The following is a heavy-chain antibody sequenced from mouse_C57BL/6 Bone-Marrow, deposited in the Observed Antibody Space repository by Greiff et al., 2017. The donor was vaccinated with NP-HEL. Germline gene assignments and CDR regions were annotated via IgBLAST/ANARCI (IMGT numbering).Heavy chain of an antibody. J-gene: IGHJ2*01. Sequence: QVQLQQSGPELVKPGASVKLSCKASGYTFTSYWMHWVKQRPGQGLEWIGMIHPNSGSTNYNEKFKSKATLTVDKSSSTAYMQLSSLTSEDSAVYYCARGGVVAPFDYWGQGTTLTVSS. D-gene: IGHD1-1*01. CDR1: GYTFTSYW. CDR3: ARGGVVAPFDY. CDR2: IHPNSGST. V-gene: IGHV1-64*01.